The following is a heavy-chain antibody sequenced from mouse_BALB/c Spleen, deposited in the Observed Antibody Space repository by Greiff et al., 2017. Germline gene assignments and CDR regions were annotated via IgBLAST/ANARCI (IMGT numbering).Heavy chain of an antibody. V-gene: IGHV5-17*02. CDR2: ISSGSSTI. D-gene: IGHD2-10*02. J-gene: IGHJ3*01. CDR1: GFTFSSFG. Sequence: DVMLVESGGGLVQPGGSRKLSCAASGFTFSSFGMHWVRQAPEKGLEWVAYISSGSSTIYYADTVKGRFTISRDNPKNTLFLQMTSLRSEDTAMYYCARGEYGNFAYWGQGTLVTVSA. CDR3: ARGEYGNFAY.